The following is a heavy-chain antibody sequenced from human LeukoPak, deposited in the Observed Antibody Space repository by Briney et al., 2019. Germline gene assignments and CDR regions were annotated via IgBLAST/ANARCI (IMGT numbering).Heavy chain of an antibody. CDR3: ARGITISQHYYYGMDV. D-gene: IGHD3-3*01. J-gene: IGHJ6*02. CDR1: GYTFTSYG. CDR2: ISAYNGNT. V-gene: IGHV1-18*01. Sequence: GASVKVSCKASGYTFTSYGISWVRQAPGQGLEWMGWISAYNGNTNYAQKLQGRVTMTTDTSTSTAYMELRGLRSDDTAVYYCARGITISQHYYYGMDVWGQGTTVTVSS.